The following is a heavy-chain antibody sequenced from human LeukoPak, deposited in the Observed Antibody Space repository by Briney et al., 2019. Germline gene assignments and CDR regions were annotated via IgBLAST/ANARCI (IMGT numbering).Heavy chain of an antibody. D-gene: IGHD3-16*01. CDR2: ISYDGSNK. J-gene: IGHJ5*02. Sequence: GRSLRLSCAASGFTFSSYGMRWVRQAPGKGLEWVAVISYDGSNKYYADSVKGRFTISRDNSKNTLYLQMNSLRAEDTAVYYCAKERAYVLDPWGQGTLVTVSS. V-gene: IGHV3-30*18. CDR3: AKERAYVLDP. CDR1: GFTFSSYG.